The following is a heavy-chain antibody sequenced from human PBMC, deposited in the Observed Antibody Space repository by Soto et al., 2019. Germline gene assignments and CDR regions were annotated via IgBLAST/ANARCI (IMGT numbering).Heavy chain of an antibody. Sequence: PGGSLRLSCAASGFTFSSYAMSWVRQAPGKGLEWVSAISGSGGSTYYADSVKGRFTISRDNSKNTLYLQMNSLRAEDTAVYYCANSVAGLVGAATRYGMDVWGQGTTVTVSS. CDR2: ISGSGGST. CDR3: ANSVAGLVGAATRYGMDV. V-gene: IGHV3-23*01. J-gene: IGHJ6*02. CDR1: GFTFSSYA. D-gene: IGHD1-26*01.